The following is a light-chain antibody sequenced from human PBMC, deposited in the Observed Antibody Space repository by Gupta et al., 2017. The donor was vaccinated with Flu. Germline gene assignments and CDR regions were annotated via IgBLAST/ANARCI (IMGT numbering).Light chain of an antibody. J-gene: IGKJ2*01. CDR2: AAS. V-gene: IGKV1-39*01. CDR1: QNIINF. Sequence: IPMTQSPSSLAASVGDRVTITCRASQNIINFLNWYKQKPGKAPQVLIYAASTLHYGVPPRFSGSGSGTNFTLTISSLQPEDFATYYCQQSYVTPRTFGQGTKVQI. CDR3: QQSYVTPRT.